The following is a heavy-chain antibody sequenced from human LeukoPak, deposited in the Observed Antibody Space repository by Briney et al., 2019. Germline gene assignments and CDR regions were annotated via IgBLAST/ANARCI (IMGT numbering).Heavy chain of an antibody. CDR1: GYTFTSYG. J-gene: IGHJ5*02. CDR2: LNPNSGNT. Sequence: GASVKVSCKASGYTFTSYGINWVRQATGQGVEWMEWLNPNSGNTGYAQKFQGRVTMTRDTSISTAYMELSSLRSEDTAVYYCARTYYYDSGSDNWFDPWGQGTLVTVSS. V-gene: IGHV1-8*02. D-gene: IGHD3-10*01. CDR3: ARTYYYDSGSDNWFDP.